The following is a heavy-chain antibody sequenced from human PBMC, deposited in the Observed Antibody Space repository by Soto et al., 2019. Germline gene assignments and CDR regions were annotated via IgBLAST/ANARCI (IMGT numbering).Heavy chain of an antibody. J-gene: IGHJ3*02. CDR2: IKSKTDGGTT. V-gene: IGHV3-15*01. D-gene: IGHD2-2*01. Sequence: EVQLVESGGGLVKPGGSLRLSCAASGITFSNAWMSWVRQAPGKGLEWVGRIKSKTDGGTTDNAALVKGRFTISRDDSKNTLYLQMNSLKTEDTAVYYCTTRTWADAFDIWGQGTMVTVSS. CDR1: GITFSNAW. CDR3: TTRTWADAFDI.